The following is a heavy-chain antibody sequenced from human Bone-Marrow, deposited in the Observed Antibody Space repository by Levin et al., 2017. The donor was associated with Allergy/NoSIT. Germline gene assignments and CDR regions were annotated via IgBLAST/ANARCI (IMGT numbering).Heavy chain of an antibody. CDR1: AFPFHNYA. Sequence: TGGSLRLSCATDAFPFHNYAFHWVRQAPGRGLEWVGVTSFDGSTSYYAHSVKGRFTIFRDNSKKTLYLQMDRLTNDDTAIYYCAREWGVGVTDPCLGHWGQGTRVTVSS. V-gene: IGHV3-30*11. CDR3: AREWGVGVTDPCLGH. CDR2: TSFDGSTS. J-gene: IGHJ4*02. D-gene: IGHD1-26*01.